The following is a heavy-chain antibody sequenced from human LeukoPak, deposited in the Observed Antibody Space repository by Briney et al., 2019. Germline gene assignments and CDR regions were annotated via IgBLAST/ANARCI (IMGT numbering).Heavy chain of an antibody. CDR1: GLTFSSYA. Sequence: GSLRLSCAASGLTFSSYAVSWVRQAPGKGLEWVSAISGSGDNAFYADSVKGRFTISRDNSKNTLYLQMNSLRAEDTAVYYCAKDLRGNGYFFDYWGQGTLVTVSS. CDR3: AKDLRGNGYFFDY. V-gene: IGHV3-23*01. D-gene: IGHD4-23*01. CDR2: ISGSGDNA. J-gene: IGHJ4*02.